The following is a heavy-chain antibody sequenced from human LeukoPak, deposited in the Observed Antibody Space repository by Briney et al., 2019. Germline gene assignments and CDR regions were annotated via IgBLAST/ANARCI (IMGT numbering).Heavy chain of an antibody. D-gene: IGHD2-15*01. J-gene: IGHJ5*02. CDR3: ARDVGQGWFDP. CDR1: GYTFTGYY. V-gene: IGHV1-2*06. CDR2: INPNSGGT. Sequence: ASVKVSCKAPGYTFTGYYMHWVRQAPGQGLEWMGRINPNSGGTNYAQKFQGRVTMTRDTSISTAYMELSRLRPDDTAVYYCARDVGQGWFDPWGQGTLVTVSS.